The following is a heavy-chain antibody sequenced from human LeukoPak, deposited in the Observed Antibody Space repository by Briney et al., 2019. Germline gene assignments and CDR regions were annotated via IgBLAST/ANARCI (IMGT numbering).Heavy chain of an antibody. CDR2: ISSSGSTI. V-gene: IGHV3-11*04. CDR3: ASGEFDSTLKIGGGWFDP. CDR1: GFTFSDYY. D-gene: IGHD3-10*01. Sequence: GGSLSLSCAASGFTFSDYYMSWIRQAPGKGLEWVSYISSSGSTIYYADSVKGRFTISRDNAKNSLYLQMNSLRAEDTAVYYCASGEFDSTLKIGGGWFDPWGQGTLVTVSS. J-gene: IGHJ5*02.